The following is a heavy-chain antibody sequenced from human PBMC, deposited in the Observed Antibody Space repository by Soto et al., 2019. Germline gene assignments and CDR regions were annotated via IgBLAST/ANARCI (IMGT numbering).Heavy chain of an antibody. CDR2: INDYGTTI. Sequence: EVQLVESGGGLVQPGGSLRLSCAASGFNLGRYWMHWVRQAPGQGLVWVSRINDYGTTINYAESVEGRFTISRDDAKSEVYLKMKNLRAEDTSVYYCARGGLEPFDYWGQGALVTVSS. D-gene: IGHD1-1*01. V-gene: IGHV3-74*01. J-gene: IGHJ4*02. CDR1: GFNLGRYW. CDR3: ARGGLEPFDY.